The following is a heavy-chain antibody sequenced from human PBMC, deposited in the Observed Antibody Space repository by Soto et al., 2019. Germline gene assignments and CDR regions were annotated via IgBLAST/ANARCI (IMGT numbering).Heavy chain of an antibody. CDR1: GGSISSYY. D-gene: IGHD6-6*01. V-gene: IGHV4-59*01. CDR3: AKYSSSYFDY. Sequence: NPSETLSLTCTVSGGSISSYYWSWIRQPPGKGLEWIGYIYYSGSTNYNPSLKSRVTISVDTSKNQFSLKLSSVTAADTAVCYCAKYSSSYFDYWGQGTLVTVSS. CDR2: IYYSGST. J-gene: IGHJ4*02.